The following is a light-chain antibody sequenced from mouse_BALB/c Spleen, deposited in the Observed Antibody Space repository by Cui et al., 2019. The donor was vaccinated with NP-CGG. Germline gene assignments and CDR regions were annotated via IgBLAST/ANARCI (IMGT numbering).Light chain of an antibody. CDR2: GTN. Sequence: QAVVTQESALTTSPSETVTLTCRSSTGAVTTSNYANWVQEKPDHLFTGLIGGTNNRVPGVPARFSGSLIGDKAALIITGAQTEDEAIYFCALWYSNHWVFGGGTKLTVL. J-gene: IGLJ1*01. V-gene: IGLV1*01. CDR1: TGAVTTSNY. CDR3: ALWYSNHWV.